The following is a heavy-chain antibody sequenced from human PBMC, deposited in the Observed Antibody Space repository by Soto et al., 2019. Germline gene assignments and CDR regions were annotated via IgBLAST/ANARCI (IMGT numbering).Heavy chain of an antibody. Sequence: GGSLRLSCAASGFTFSSYAMHWVRQAPGKGLEWVAVISYDGSNKYYADSVKGRFTISRDNSKNTLYLQMNSLRAEDTAVYYCASSAAAGTGGGGVAYYYGMDVSGPGTTLTVSS. D-gene: IGHD6-13*01. CDR2: ISYDGSNK. J-gene: IGHJ6*02. CDR1: GFTFSSYA. V-gene: IGHV3-30-3*01. CDR3: ASSAAAGTGGGGVAYYYGMDV.